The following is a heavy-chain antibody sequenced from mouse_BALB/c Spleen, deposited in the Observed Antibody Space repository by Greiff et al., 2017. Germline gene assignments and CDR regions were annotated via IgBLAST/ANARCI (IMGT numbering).Heavy chain of an antibody. CDR3: ARHNFAY. CDR1: GFAFSSYD. CDR2: ISSGGGST. Sequence: EVQRVESGGGLVKPGGSLKLSCAASGFAFSSYDMSWVRQTPEKRLEWVAYISSGGGSTYYPDTVKGRFTISRDNAKNTLYLQMSSLKSEDTAMYYCARHNFAYWGQGTLVTVSA. V-gene: IGHV5-12-1*01. J-gene: IGHJ3*01.